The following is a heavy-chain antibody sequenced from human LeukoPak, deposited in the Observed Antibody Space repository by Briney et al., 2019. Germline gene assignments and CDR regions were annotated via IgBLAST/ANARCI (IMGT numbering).Heavy chain of an antibody. V-gene: IGHV4-4*02. Sequence: PSETLSLTCAVSGGSISNINWWSWVRQPPGQGLEWIGEIYHSGSTNYNPSLKSRVTISVDESENQFSLKLSSVTAADTAVYYCARTGEFSLDYWGQGTLVTVSS. CDR1: GGSISNINW. J-gene: IGHJ4*02. CDR2: IYHSGST. CDR3: ARTGEFSLDY. D-gene: IGHD1-26*01.